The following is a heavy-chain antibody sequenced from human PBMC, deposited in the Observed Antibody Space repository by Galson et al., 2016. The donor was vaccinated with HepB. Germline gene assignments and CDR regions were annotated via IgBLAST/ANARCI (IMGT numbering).Heavy chain of an antibody. D-gene: IGHD3-9*01. CDR1: GFTFSSYD. V-gene: IGHV3-48*03. CDR2: ISPSGSI. Sequence: SLRLSCAASGFTFSSYDMHWVRQAPGKGLEWLSHISPSGSIYSAGSVRGRFTVSRDNAKNSLFLQMNSLRDDDTAIYYCTRDRTEHDIWTGGFDFWGQGTSVIVSS. CDR3: TRDRTEHDIWTGGFDF. J-gene: IGHJ3*01.